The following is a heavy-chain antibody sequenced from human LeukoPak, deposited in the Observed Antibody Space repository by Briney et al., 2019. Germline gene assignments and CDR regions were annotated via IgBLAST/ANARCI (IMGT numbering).Heavy chain of an antibody. V-gene: IGHV4-39*01. CDR1: GGSISSSSYY. CDR2: IYYSGST. Sequence: SETLSLTCTVSGGSISSSSYYWGWIRQPPGKGLEWIGGIYYSGSTYYNPSLESRVTISVDTSKNQFSLKLSSVTAADTAVYYCAWVLAAAGTPSFDYWGQGTLVTVSS. J-gene: IGHJ4*02. CDR3: AWVLAAAGTPSFDY. D-gene: IGHD6-13*01.